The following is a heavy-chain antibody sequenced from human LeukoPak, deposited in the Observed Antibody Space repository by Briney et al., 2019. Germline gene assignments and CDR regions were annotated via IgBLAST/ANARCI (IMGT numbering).Heavy chain of an antibody. V-gene: IGHV3-74*01. CDR3: ARGNYGGFDY. Sequence: AGGSLRLSCAASGFTFSYYWMHWVRQAPGKGLVWVSRIHSDGRATSYAGSVKGRFTISRDNAKNTLYLQMNSLRAEDTAMYYCARGNYGGFDYWGQGILVTVSS. CDR1: GFTFSYYW. J-gene: IGHJ4*02. CDR2: IHSDGRAT. D-gene: IGHD4-23*01.